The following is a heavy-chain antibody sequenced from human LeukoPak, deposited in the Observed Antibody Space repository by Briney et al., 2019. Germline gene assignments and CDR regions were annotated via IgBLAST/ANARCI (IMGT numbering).Heavy chain of an antibody. J-gene: IGHJ4*02. V-gene: IGHV3-53*01. D-gene: IGHD4/OR15-4a*01. CDR3: ARDPGGAKFDY. CDR2: IYSGDTT. CDR1: GFTFSSYG. Sequence: PGGSLRLSCAASGFTFSSYGMHWVRQAPGKGLEWVSVIYSGDTTAYADSVKGRFTISRDNSKNTLYLQLNSLRAEDTAVFYCARDPGGAKFDYWGQGTLVTVSS.